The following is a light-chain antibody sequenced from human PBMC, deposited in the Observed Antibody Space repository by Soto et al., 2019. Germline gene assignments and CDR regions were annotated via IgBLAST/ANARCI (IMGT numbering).Light chain of an antibody. J-gene: IGKJ1*01. Sequence: EIPLTKSPSSLSASVGDRVTITCRSSEDIRSWLGWYQQKPGEAPTLLILAASSLQSGVPSRFSGSGFGTSFTLAIPCQQPEVLATEYCQQANNFPPLTCGQCSKVEVK. CDR1: EDIRSW. CDR3: QQANNFPPLT. V-gene: IGKV1-12*01. CDR2: AAS.